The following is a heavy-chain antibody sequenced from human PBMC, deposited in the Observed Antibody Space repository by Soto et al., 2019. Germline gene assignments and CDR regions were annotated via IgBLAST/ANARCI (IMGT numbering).Heavy chain of an antibody. CDR2: IYWDDDE. CDR1: GFSLTTDGVG. J-gene: IGHJ4*02. Sequence: QITLKESGPTLVKPTQTLTLTCTFSGFSLTTDGVGVGWVRQPPGEALEWLALIYWDDDERYSPSLKTRLTITKDTSKNQAVLIMTNMDPVDSATYYCARPRNLITEDAQVGDFDYWGQGNLVTVSS. V-gene: IGHV2-5*02. CDR3: ARPRNLITEDAQVGDFDY. D-gene: IGHD3-10*01.